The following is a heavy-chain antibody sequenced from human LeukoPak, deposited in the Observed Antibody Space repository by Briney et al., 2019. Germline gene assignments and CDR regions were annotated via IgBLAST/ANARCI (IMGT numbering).Heavy chain of an antibody. CDR3: TRGYSGRSVYAFDI. V-gene: IGHV3-72*01. CDR2: TGNKASRYTT. Sequence: GGSLRLSCAASGSTFRDQYMDWVRQAPGKGLQWVGRTGNKASRYTTEYAASVKGRFTISRDDSKNSLYLQMNSLKTEDTALYYCTRGYSGRSVYAFDIWGQGTMVTVSS. D-gene: IGHD1-26*01. CDR1: GSTFRDQY. J-gene: IGHJ3*02.